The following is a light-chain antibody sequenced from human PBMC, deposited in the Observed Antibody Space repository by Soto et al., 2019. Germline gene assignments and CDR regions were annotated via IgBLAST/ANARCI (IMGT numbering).Light chain of an antibody. V-gene: IGKV3-20*01. CDR3: QQQAT. J-gene: IGKJ2*01. Sequence: EIVLTQFPGTLSLSPGERATLSCRPSQSLSSSYVVWYQQKPGQAPRLLIYAASSRAAGIPDRFSGSGFATEYTHTVSRLGAEDSAVYYCQQQATFGQGTKLEIK. CDR1: QSLSSSY. CDR2: AAS.